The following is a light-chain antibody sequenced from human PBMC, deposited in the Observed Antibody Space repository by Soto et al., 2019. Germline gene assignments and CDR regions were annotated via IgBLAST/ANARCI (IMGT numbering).Light chain of an antibody. CDR1: SSNIGAGYD. CDR3: AAWDDSLNVSV. Sequence: QPVLTQPPSVSGAPGQRVTISCTGSSSNIGAGYDVHWYQQLPGTAPKLLIYGNSNRPSGVPDRFSGSKSGTSASLAITGLQSEDEADYYCAAWDDSLNVSVFGGGTKVTVL. J-gene: IGLJ3*02. V-gene: IGLV1-40*01. CDR2: GNS.